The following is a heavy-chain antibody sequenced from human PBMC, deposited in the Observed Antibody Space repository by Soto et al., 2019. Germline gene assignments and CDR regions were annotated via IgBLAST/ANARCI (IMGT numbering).Heavy chain of an antibody. J-gene: IGHJ4*02. D-gene: IGHD2-15*01. CDR2: IRQDGSDT. CDR3: ARHSYCSGGDCYWYYFDY. CDR1: GFTFSGHW. V-gene: IGHV3-7*01. Sequence: EVQLVESGGGLVQPGGSLRLSCTVSGFTFSGHWMSWVRQAPGKGLEWVANIRQDGSDTYYVDSVRGRFTISRDNARNSLYLQMSYLRAEDTAIYYCARHSYCSGGDCYWYYFDYWGQGTLVTVSS.